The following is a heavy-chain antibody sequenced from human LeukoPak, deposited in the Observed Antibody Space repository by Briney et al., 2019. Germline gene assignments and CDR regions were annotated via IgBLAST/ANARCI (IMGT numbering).Heavy chain of an antibody. CDR2: IYYSGST. J-gene: IGHJ4*02. Sequence: EPSETLSLTCTASGGSISSYYWSWIRQPPGKGLEWIGYIYYSGSTNYNPSLKSRVTMSVDTSKNQFSLKLSSVTAADTAIYYCARDSRGHSGYDLDYWGQGTLVTVSS. V-gene: IGHV4-59*01. CDR1: GGSISSYY. CDR3: ARDSRGHSGYDLDY. D-gene: IGHD5-12*01.